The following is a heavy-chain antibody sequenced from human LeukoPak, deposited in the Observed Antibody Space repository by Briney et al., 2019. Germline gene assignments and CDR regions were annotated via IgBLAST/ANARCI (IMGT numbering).Heavy chain of an antibody. V-gene: IGHV1-8*01. CDR1: GYTFTSYD. J-gene: IGHJ5*02. CDR3: ARDVYCSSTSCYTPSWFDP. D-gene: IGHD2-2*02. Sequence: ASVKVSCKASGYTFTSYDINWVRQATGQGLERMGWMSPNSGNTGYAQKFQGRVTMTRNTSISTAYMELSSLRSEDTAVYYCARDVYCSSTSCYTPSWFDPWGQGTLVTVSS. CDR2: MSPNSGNT.